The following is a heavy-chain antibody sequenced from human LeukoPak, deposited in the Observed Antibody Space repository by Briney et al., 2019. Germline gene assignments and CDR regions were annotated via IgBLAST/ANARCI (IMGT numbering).Heavy chain of an antibody. Sequence: ASVKVSCKASGYTFTGYYMHWVRQAPGQGLEWMGWINPNSGGTNYAQKFQGRVTMTRDTSISTAYMELSRLRSDDTAVYYCARVYGGNWNHPPYYWGQGTLVTVSS. CDR3: ARVYGGNWNHPPYY. CDR2: INPNSGGT. V-gene: IGHV1-2*02. D-gene: IGHD4-23*01. CDR1: GYTFTGYY. J-gene: IGHJ4*02.